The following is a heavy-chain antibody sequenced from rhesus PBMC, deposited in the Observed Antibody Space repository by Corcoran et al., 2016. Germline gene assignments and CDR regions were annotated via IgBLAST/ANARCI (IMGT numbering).Heavy chain of an antibody. CDR2: IYWNDSK. J-gene: IGHJ6*01. CDR3: ARSWTGYYKYGLDS. CDR1: GFSISTSGTG. V-gene: IGHV2-95*01. Sequence: QVTLKESGPALVKPTQTLTLTCTFSGFSISTSGTGVGWIRQPPGKALDWLASIYWNDSKYYSTTLKNRLTISKDTSKNQVVLTMTNMDTVDTATYYCARSWTGYYKYGLDSWGQGVVVTVSS. D-gene: IGHD3-3*01.